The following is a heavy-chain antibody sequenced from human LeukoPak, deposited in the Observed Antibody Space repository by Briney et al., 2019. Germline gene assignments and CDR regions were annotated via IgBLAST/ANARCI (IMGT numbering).Heavy chain of an antibody. D-gene: IGHD2-2*01. CDR2: IDPRSGGT. CDR3: ATSPAAKVDY. J-gene: IGHJ4*02. CDR1: GYTFTGYY. V-gene: IGHV1-2*02. Sequence: ASVKVSCKASGYTFTGYYMHWVRQAPGQGLEWMGWIDPRSGGTKYAPKFQDRVTMTRDTSTSTAYMELSRLRFDNTAMYYCATSPAAKVDYWGQGTLVTVSS.